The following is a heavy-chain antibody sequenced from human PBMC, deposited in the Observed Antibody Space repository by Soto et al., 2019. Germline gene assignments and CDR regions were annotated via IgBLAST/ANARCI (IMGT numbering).Heavy chain of an antibody. CDR1: GFTFSSYA. V-gene: IGHV3-30-3*01. CDR2: ISYDGSNK. Sequence: PGGSLRLSCAASGFTFSSYAMHWVRQAPGKGLEWVAVISYDGSNKYYADSVKGRFTISRDNSKNTLYLQMNSLRAEDTAVYYCARDKSSILEWLLPYWGQGTLVTGSS. J-gene: IGHJ4*02. D-gene: IGHD3-3*01. CDR3: ARDKSSILEWLLPY.